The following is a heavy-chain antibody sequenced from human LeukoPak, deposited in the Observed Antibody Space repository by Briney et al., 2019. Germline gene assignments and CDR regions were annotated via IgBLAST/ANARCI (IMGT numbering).Heavy chain of an antibody. CDR2: IYYSGST. J-gene: IGHJ6*02. Sequence: SETLSLTCTVSGGSISSYYWSWIRQPPGKGLEWIGYIYYSGSTNYNPSLKSRVTISVDTSKNQSSLKLSSVTAADTAVYYCARVGSAAIPYGMDVWGQGTTVTVSS. CDR1: GGSISSYY. CDR3: ARVGSAAIPYGMDV. V-gene: IGHV4-59*01. D-gene: IGHD2-2*01.